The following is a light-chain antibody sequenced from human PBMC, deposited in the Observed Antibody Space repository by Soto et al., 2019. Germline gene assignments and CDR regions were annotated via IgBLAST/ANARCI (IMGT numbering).Light chain of an antibody. CDR1: QSVSNN. CDR2: DAS. V-gene: IGKV3-15*01. Sequence: EIVLTQSPGTLSLSPGERATLSCRASQSVSNNYLAWYQQKPGQAPRLLIYDASNRATGIPARFSGSGSGTEFTLTISSLQSEDFAVYYCQQYNNWPRTFGQGTKVDIK. CDR3: QQYNNWPRT. J-gene: IGKJ1*01.